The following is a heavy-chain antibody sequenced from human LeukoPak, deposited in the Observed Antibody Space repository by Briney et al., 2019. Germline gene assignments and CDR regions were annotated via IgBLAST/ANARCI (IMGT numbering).Heavy chain of an antibody. D-gene: IGHD4-17*01. CDR3: ARGYGDYGY. CDR2: IYYSGST. V-gene: IGHV4-61*08. CDR1: GASISSGGYY. Sequence: PSETLSLTCTVSGASISSGGYYWSWIRQPPGKGLEWIGYIYYSGSTNYNPSLKSRVTISVDTSKNQFSLKLSSVTAADTAVYYCARGYGDYGYWGQGTLVTVSS. J-gene: IGHJ4*02.